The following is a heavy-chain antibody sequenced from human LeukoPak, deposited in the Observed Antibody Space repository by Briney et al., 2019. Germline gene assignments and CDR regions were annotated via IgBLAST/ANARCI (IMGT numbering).Heavy chain of an antibody. CDR2: IIPIFGTA. CDR1: GGTFSSYA. D-gene: IGHD3-10*01. J-gene: IGHJ5*02. V-gene: IGHV1-69*13. CDR3: ARDAWFGELSPPGYNWFDP. Sequence: SVKVSCKASGGTFSSYAISWVRQAPGQGLEWMGGIIPIFGTANYAQKFQGRVTITADESTGTAYMELSSLRSEDTAVYYCARDAWFGELSPPGYNWFDPWGQGTLVTVSS.